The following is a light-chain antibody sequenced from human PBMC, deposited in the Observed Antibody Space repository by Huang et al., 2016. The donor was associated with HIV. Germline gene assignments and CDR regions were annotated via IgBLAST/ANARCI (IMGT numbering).Light chain of an antibody. V-gene: IGKV4-1*01. CDR3: QQYYSTPS. J-gene: IGKJ4*01. CDR1: QSLLYSSNNKNY. Sequence: DIVMTQSPDSLAVSLGERATINCKSRQSLLYSSNNKNYLAWYQQKPGQPPKLLIYWASTRESGVPDRFSGSGSGTDFTRTISSLQAEDVAVYYCQQYYSTPSFGGGTKVEIK. CDR2: WAS.